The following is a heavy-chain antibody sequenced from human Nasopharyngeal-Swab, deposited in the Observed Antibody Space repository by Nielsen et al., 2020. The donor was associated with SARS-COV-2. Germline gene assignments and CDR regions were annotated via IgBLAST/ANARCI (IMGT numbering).Heavy chain of an antibody. D-gene: IGHD6-6*01. V-gene: IGHV1-8*01. CDR2: MNPNSGNT. Sequence: WVRKAPGQGLEWMGWMNPNSGNTGYAQKFQGRVTMTRNTSISTAYMGLSSLRSEDAAVYYCARTYSSSSPYYYYGMDVWGRGTTVTVSS. J-gene: IGHJ6*02. CDR3: ARTYSSSSPYYYYGMDV.